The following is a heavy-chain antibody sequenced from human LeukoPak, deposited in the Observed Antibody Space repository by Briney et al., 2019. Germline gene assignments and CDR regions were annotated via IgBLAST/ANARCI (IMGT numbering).Heavy chain of an antibody. Sequence: ASVKVSCKASGYTFTDYYIHWVRQAPGQGLEWMGWINPNSGGTNYAQKFQGRVTMTRDMSISTAYMELSRLISDDTAVYYCVRKHDYGDYPWFDPWGQGTLVTVSS. D-gene: IGHD4-17*01. V-gene: IGHV1-2*02. CDR2: INPNSGGT. CDR1: GYTFTDYY. CDR3: VRKHDYGDYPWFDP. J-gene: IGHJ5*02.